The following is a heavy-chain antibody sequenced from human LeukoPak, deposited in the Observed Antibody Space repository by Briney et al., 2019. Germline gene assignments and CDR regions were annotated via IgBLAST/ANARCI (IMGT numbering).Heavy chain of an antibody. CDR1: GYSISSGYY. V-gene: IGHV4-38-2*02. CDR2: IYHSGST. J-gene: IGHJ4*02. CDR3: ARGVFSDY. D-gene: IGHD6-13*01. Sequence: SETLSLTCTVSGYSISSGYYWGWIRQPPGKGLEWIGSIYHSGSTYYNPSLKSRVTISVDTSKNQFSLKLSSVTAADTAVYYCARGVFSDYWGQGTLVTVSS.